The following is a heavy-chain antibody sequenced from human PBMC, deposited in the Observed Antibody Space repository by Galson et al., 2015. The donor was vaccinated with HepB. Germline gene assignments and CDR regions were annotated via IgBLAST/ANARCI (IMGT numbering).Heavy chain of an antibody. D-gene: IGHD3-22*01. J-gene: IGHJ3*02. V-gene: IGHV1-58*01. Sequence: SVKVSCKASGFTFTSSAVQWVRQARGQRLEWIGWIVVGSGNTNYAQKFQERVTITRDMSTSTAYMELSSLRSEDTAVYYCAALQGPYYYDSSSWADAFDIWGQGTMVTVSS. CDR2: IVVGSGNT. CDR3: AALQGPYYYDSSSWADAFDI. CDR1: GFTFTSSA.